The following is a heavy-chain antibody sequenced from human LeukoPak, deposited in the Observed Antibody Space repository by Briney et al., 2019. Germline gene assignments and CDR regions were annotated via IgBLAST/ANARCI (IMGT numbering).Heavy chain of an antibody. J-gene: IGHJ6*02. Sequence: PSETLSLTCAVYGGSFSGYYWSWIRQPPGKGLEWMGEINHSGSTNYNPSLKSRVTISVDTSKNQFSLKLSSVTAADTAVYYCAVTGVPNYYYYYGMDVWGQGTTVTVSS. V-gene: IGHV4-34*01. CDR1: GGSFSGYY. CDR3: AVTGVPNYYYYYGMDV. CDR2: INHSGST. D-gene: IGHD1-14*01.